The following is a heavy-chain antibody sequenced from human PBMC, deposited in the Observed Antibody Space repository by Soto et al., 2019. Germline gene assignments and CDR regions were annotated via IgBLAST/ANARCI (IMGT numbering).Heavy chain of an antibody. Sequence: GASVKVSCKASGGTFSSYAISWVRQAPGQGLEWMGGIIPIFGTANYAQKFQGRVTITADESTSTAYMELSSLRSEDTAVYYCARGGVGDGYNTIDYWGQGTLVTVSS. J-gene: IGHJ4*02. V-gene: IGHV1-69*13. CDR3: ARGGVGDGYNTIDY. CDR2: IIPIFGTA. D-gene: IGHD1-26*01. CDR1: GGTFSSYA.